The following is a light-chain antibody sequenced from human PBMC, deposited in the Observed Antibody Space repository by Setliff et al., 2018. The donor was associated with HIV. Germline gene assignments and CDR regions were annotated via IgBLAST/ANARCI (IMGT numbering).Light chain of an antibody. Sequence: LTQPASVSGSPGQSITISCTGTSSDVGGYTYVSWYQQHPGKAPKLIIYEVRNRPSGVSTRLSGSKSGNTASLTISGLQPEDEADYYCASYAITNTLPFGTGTKVTVL. CDR1: SSDVGGYTY. CDR2: EVR. V-gene: IGLV2-14*03. J-gene: IGLJ1*01. CDR3: ASYAITNTLP.